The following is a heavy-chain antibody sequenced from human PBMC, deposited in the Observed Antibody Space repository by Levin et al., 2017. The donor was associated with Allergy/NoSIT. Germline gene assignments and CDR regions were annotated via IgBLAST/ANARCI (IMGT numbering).Heavy chain of an antibody. CDR3: ARIESLGSRHYYFDH. J-gene: IGHJ4*02. CDR1: GDSISRYY. V-gene: IGHV4-4*07. CDR2: IYVTGST. D-gene: IGHD2-15*01. Sequence: SQTLSLTCTVSGDSISRYYWSWLRQPAGKGLEWIGRIYVTGSTNYNPSLEGRVTMSVDTSKSQFSLRLDSVTAADAAVYYCARIESLGSRHYYFDHWGQGALVTVSS.